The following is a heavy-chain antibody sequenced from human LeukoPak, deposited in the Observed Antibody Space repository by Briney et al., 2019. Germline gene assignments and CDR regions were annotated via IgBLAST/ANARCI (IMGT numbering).Heavy chain of an antibody. Sequence: ASVKVSCKASGGTFSIYALSWVRQAPGQGLEWMGGIITMFGTANYAQKFQGRVTITGDESTSTAYMELSSRKSEDPAVYFCARLHHCYDSGSPSPGGWFDPWGQGNRATVSS. V-gene: IGHV1-69*13. D-gene: IGHD3-10*01. J-gene: IGHJ5*02. CDR1: GGTFSIYA. CDR2: IITMFGTA. CDR3: ARLHHCYDSGSPSPGGWFDP.